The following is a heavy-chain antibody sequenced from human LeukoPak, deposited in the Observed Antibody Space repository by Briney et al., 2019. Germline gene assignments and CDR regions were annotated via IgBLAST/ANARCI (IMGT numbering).Heavy chain of an antibody. CDR2: IYYSGST. Sequence: SETLSLTCTVSGGSISSSSYYWGWIRQPPEKGLEWIGSIYYSGSTYYNPSLKSRVTISVDTSKNQFSLKLSSVTAADTAVYYCARQVLAAPDYWGQGTLVTVSS. J-gene: IGHJ4*02. CDR3: ARQVLAAPDY. CDR1: GGSISSSSYY. D-gene: IGHD6-13*01. V-gene: IGHV4-39*01.